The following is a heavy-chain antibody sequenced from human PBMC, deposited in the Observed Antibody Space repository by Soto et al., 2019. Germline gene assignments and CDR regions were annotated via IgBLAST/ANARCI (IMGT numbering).Heavy chain of an antibody. CDR1: GGSVSSGSYY. CDR2: IYYSGST. Sequence: LSLTCTVSGGSVSSGSYYWGWIRQPPGKGLEWIGYIYYSGSTNYNPSLKSRVTISVDTSKNQFSLKLSSVTAADTAVYYCARDRFSGELHYDILTNYGMDVWGQGTTVTVSS. V-gene: IGHV4-61*01. J-gene: IGHJ6*02. D-gene: IGHD3-9*01. CDR3: ARDRFSGELHYDILTNYGMDV.